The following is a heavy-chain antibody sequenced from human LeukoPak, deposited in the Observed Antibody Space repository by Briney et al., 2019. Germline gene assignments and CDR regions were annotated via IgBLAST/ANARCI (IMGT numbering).Heavy chain of an antibody. J-gene: IGHJ4*02. CDR2: IRSSSET. CDR1: GFIFSQYS. Sequence: PGGSLRLSCAASGFIFSQYSMNWVRQAPGKGLEWVSHIRSSSETFCADSVKGRFTISRDNSKNTLYLQMNSLRAEDTAVYYCAKDFVDDYLGFDYWGQGTLVTVSS. D-gene: IGHD2/OR15-2a*01. V-gene: IGHV3-48*01. CDR3: AKDFVDDYLGFDY.